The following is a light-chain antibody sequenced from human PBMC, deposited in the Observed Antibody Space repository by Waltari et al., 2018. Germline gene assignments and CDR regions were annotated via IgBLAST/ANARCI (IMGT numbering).Light chain of an antibody. CDR3: QQYDNSLWT. J-gene: IGKJ1*01. CDR2: GAS. Sequence: EIVLTQSPGTLSLSPGERATLSCRASQSVGSSDLAWYQQKPGQAPRLLIYGASSRATGIPDRFSGSGSGTDFTLTISSLEPEDFAVYYCQQYDNSLWTFGQGTKVEI. CDR1: QSVGSSD. V-gene: IGKV3-20*01.